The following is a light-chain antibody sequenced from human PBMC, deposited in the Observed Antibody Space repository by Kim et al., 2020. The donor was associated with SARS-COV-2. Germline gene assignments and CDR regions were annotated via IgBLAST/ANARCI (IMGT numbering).Light chain of an antibody. CDR3: QEYNNWPPLT. J-gene: IGKJ4*01. Sequence: APGERATLSCRASQSVSTSIAWYQQKPGQAPRLLIYGASTRATGIPARFSGSGSGTEFTLTISSLQSEDFAVYYCQEYNNWPPLTFGGGTKVDIK. CDR1: QSVSTS. CDR2: GAS. V-gene: IGKV3-15*01.